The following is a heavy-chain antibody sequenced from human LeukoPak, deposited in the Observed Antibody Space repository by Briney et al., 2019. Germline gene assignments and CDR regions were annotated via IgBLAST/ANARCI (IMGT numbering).Heavy chain of an antibody. D-gene: IGHD3-16*01. CDR2: INDDGSAT. CDR1: GFTFSNYW. Sequence: GGSLRLSCAASGFTFSNYWMHWVRQVPGKGLVWVSRINDDGSATFYADSVKGRFTISRDNAKNTLFLQINSLRAEDTAIYYCARTLWGLTLLSSDYWGQGTLVTVSS. J-gene: IGHJ4*02. CDR3: ARTLWGLTLLSSDY. V-gene: IGHV3-74*01.